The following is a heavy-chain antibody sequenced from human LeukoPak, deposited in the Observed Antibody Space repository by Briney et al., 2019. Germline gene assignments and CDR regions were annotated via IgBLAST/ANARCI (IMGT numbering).Heavy chain of an antibody. Sequence: PGGSLRLSCVASGFSISSYALAWVRQTPGKGLEWVSAVTGGGDGTHYIDSVKGRFTISRDNSKNTIYPQMYSLRAEDTAIYFCGSDPNGDYVGALGYWGRGTLVTVSS. D-gene: IGHD2-8*01. CDR3: GSDPNGDYVGALGY. J-gene: IGHJ4*01. V-gene: IGHV3-23*01. CDR1: GFSISSYA. CDR2: VTGGGDGT.